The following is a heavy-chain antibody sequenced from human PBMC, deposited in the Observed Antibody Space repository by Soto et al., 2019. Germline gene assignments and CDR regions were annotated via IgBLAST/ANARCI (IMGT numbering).Heavy chain of an antibody. CDR3: SRGWYRMDGYYYYYYYMDV. J-gene: IGHJ6*03. V-gene: IGHV3-9*01. D-gene: IGHD2-15*01. CDR2: ISWNSGSI. CDR1: GFTFDDYA. Sequence: EVQLVESGGGLVQPGRSLRLSCAASGFTFDDYAMHWVRQAPGKGLEWVAGISWNSGSIGYADSVKGRFTISRDNDKNSLYLQLNNLRPEDTAVYYFSRGWYRMDGYYYYYYYMDVWGKGTTVTVS.